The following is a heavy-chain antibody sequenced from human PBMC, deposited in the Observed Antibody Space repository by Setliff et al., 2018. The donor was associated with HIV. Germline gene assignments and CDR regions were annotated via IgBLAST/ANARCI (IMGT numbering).Heavy chain of an antibody. Sequence: ASVKVSCKASGYTFTDYFIHWVRQAPGQGLEWMGWISPHNGDTTIPQRFQGRVTMTTDASINTAYMELRGLRSDDTAVYYCARQLSNSLESWGQGTLVTVSS. CDR1: GYTFTDYF. CDR3: ARQLSNSLES. J-gene: IGHJ4*02. V-gene: IGHV1-2*02. D-gene: IGHD7-27*01. CDR2: ISPHNGDT.